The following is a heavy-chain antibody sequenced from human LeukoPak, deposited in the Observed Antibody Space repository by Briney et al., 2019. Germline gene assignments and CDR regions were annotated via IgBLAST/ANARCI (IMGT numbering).Heavy chain of an antibody. CDR1: GFTFSSYW. J-gene: IGHJ4*02. D-gene: IGHD3-3*01. CDR2: INNDGSGT. Sequence: GGSLRLSCAASGFTFSSYWMHWVRQAPGKGPVWVSRINNDGSGTTYADSVKGRFTISRDNSKNRMYLQMNSLRAEDTAVYYCARDKQFLEWLSYMFDYWGQGTLVTVSS. V-gene: IGHV3-74*01. CDR3: ARDKQFLEWLSYMFDY.